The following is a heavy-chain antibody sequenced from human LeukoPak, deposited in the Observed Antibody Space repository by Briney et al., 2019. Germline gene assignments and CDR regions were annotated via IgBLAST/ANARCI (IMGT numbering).Heavy chain of an antibody. CDR2: ISSSSSYI. CDR3: ARADHVDIARGGYFDY. J-gene: IGHJ4*02. CDR1: GFTFSNYN. V-gene: IGHV3-21*01. D-gene: IGHD5-18*01. Sequence: PGGSLRLSCAAPGFTFSNYNMNWVRQAPGEGLEWVSSISSSSSYIYYADSVKGRFTISRDNAKNSLYLQMNSLRAEDTAVYYCARADHVDIARGGYFDYWGQGTLVTVSS.